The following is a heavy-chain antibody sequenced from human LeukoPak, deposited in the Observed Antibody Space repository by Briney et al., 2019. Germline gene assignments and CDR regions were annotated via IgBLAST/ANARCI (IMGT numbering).Heavy chain of an antibody. D-gene: IGHD3-3*01. CDR3: ASGGYDFWSGYYIANDY. J-gene: IGHJ4*02. CDR2: INHSGST. CDR1: GGSFSGYY. V-gene: IGHV4-34*01. Sequence: SETLSLTCAVYGGSFSGYYWSWIRQPPGKGLEWIGEINHSGSTNYNPSLKSRVTISVDTSKNQFSLELSSVTAADTAVYYCASGGYDFWSGYYIANDYWGQGTLVTVSS.